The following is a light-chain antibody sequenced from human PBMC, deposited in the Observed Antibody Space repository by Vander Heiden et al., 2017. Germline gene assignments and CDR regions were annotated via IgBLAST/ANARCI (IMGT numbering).Light chain of an antibody. Sequence: QSVLTQPPSVSVAPGQRVTISCTGSRSNIGAGFDVHWYQQLPGAAPKLLIYGKSNRPSGVPDRFSDSKSDTSASLAITGLQAEDEADYYCQSYDSSLSAWVFGGGTELTV. CDR3: QSYDSSLSAWV. J-gene: IGLJ3*02. CDR2: GKS. V-gene: IGLV1-40*01. CDR1: RSNIGAGFD.